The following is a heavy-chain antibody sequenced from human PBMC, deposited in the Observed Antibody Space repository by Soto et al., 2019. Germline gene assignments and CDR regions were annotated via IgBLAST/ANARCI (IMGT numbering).Heavy chain of an antibody. V-gene: IGHV1-69*01. Sequence: QVQLVQSGAEVKKPGSSMKVSCKASGGTFNSYDINWVRQAPGQGLEWMGGIIPIVETPKYAQKFQGRVTITADESTNTVYMELSSLRSEDTAMYSCARLSRPNYYDTSGFFNDNWFDPWGQGTLVTVSS. D-gene: IGHD3-22*01. J-gene: IGHJ5*02. CDR2: IIPIVETP. CDR3: ARLSRPNYYDTSGFFNDNWFDP. CDR1: GGTFNSYD.